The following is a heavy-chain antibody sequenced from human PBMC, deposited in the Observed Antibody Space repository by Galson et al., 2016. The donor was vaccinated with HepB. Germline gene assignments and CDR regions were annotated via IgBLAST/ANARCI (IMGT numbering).Heavy chain of an antibody. V-gene: IGHV4-61*01. Sequence: TLSLTCTVSGGSVHSGSHYWSWIRQSPGKGLEWIGYIYSRGNTNYNPSLKSRGTISVDTSKNQFSLNLRSVNAADTAVYYCARNPEYSSSWYIFGYRGQGTLVTVSS. CDR2: IYSRGNT. CDR3: ARNPEYSSSWYIFGY. CDR1: GGSVHSGSHY. J-gene: IGHJ4*02. D-gene: IGHD6-13*01.